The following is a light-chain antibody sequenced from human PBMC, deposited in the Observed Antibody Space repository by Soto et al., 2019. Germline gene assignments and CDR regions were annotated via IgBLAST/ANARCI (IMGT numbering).Light chain of an antibody. Sequence: QSVLTQPASVSGSPGQSITISCTGTNSDVGGYKYVSWYQQHPGKAPKLMIYEVSNRPSGVSNRFSGSKSGNTASLTISGLQAEDEADYYCSSYAGSNVVFGGGTKLTVL. J-gene: IGLJ2*01. CDR3: SSYAGSNVV. CDR1: NSDVGGYKY. V-gene: IGLV2-14*01. CDR2: EVS.